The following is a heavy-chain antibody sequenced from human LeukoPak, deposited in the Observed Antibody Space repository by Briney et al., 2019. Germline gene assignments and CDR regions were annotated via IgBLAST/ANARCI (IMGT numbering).Heavy chain of an antibody. CDR1: GFTFSSYG. J-gene: IGHJ4*02. CDR3: ARDRRVRRDGYNEIYFDY. V-gene: IGHV3-33*01. D-gene: IGHD5-24*01. CDR2: IWYDGSSK. Sequence: GGSLRLSCAASGFTFSSYGMHWVRQAPGKGLEWVAVIWYDGSSKYYADSVKGRFTISRDNSKNTLYLQMNSLRAEDTAVYYCARDRRVRRDGYNEIYFDYWGQGTLVTVSS.